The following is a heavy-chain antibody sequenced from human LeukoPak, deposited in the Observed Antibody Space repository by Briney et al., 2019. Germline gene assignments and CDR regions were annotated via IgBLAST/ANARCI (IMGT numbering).Heavy chain of an antibody. Sequence: GGSLRLSCAASGFTVSSNYMSWVRQAPGKGLEWVSVIYSGGSTYYADSVKGRFTISRDNSKNTLYLQMNSLRAEDTAVYYCATAWASVAGTDYWGQGTLVTVSS. CDR3: ATAWASVAGTDY. CDR1: GFTVSSNY. D-gene: IGHD6-19*01. CDR2: IYSGGST. V-gene: IGHV3-53*01. J-gene: IGHJ4*02.